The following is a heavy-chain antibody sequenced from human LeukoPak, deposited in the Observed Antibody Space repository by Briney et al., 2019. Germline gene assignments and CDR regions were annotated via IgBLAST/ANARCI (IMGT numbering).Heavy chain of an antibody. CDR1: GFTFSSYS. V-gene: IGHV3-7*01. Sequence: PGGSLRLSCAASGFTFSSYSMNWVRQAPGKGLEWVANIKQDGSEKCYVDSVKGRFTISRDNAKNSLYLQMNSLRAEDTAVYYCAGEVGSGDFYGGQGTLVTVSS. D-gene: IGHD3-10*01. J-gene: IGHJ4*02. CDR3: AGEVGSGDFY. CDR2: IKQDGSEK.